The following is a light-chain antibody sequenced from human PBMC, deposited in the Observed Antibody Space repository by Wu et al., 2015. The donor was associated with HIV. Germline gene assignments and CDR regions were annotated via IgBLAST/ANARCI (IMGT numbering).Light chain of an antibody. J-gene: IGKJ1*01. V-gene: IGKV3-20*01. CDR2: GAS. CDR1: QSVSSNY. CDR3: QQYGSSPWT. Sequence: EIVLTQSPGTLSLSPGERATLSCRASQSVSSNYLAWYQQKPGQAPRLLIYGASSRATGIPDRFSGSASGTDFTLTISRLEPEDFAVYYCQQYGSSPWTFGQGTKVEIK.